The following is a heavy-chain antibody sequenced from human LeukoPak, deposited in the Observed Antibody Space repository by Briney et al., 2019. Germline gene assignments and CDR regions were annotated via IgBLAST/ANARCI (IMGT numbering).Heavy chain of an antibody. J-gene: IGHJ3*02. V-gene: IGHV3-30*02. CDR2: IWYNGNKK. D-gene: IGHD2-2*02. Sequence: GGSLRLSCAASGFTFSSYGMHWVRQAPGKGLEWVAFIWYNGNKKHYADSVKGRLTISRNNSKNTLYLQMNSLRAEDTAVYYCAKDREGSCTSTSCYIENAFDIWGQGTMVTVSS. CDR3: AKDREGSCTSTSCYIENAFDI. CDR1: GFTFSSYG.